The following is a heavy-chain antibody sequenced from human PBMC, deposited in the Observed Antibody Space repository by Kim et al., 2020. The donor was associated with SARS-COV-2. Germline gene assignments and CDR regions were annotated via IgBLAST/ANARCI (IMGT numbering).Heavy chain of an antibody. V-gene: IGHV3-11*06. CDR3: AREGIAAAGVGGYFDY. Sequence: SVKGRFTISRDNAKNSLYLQMNSLRAEDTAVYYCAREGIAAAGVGGYFDYWGQGTLVTVSS. J-gene: IGHJ4*02. D-gene: IGHD6-13*01.